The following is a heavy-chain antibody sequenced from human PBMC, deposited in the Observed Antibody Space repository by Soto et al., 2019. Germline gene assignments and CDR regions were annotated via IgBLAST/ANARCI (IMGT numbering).Heavy chain of an antibody. Sequence: PGGSLRLSXAASGFSFSSYALSWVRQAPGKGLEWVSTISGSDGKTFYADSVKGRFSISRDTSQSTLYLQMNSLRADDTAMYYCARWSYLDYWGQGTRVTVSS. CDR1: GFSFSSYA. D-gene: IGHD3-3*01. CDR3: ARWSYLDY. CDR2: ISGSDGKT. V-gene: IGHV3-23*01. J-gene: IGHJ4*02.